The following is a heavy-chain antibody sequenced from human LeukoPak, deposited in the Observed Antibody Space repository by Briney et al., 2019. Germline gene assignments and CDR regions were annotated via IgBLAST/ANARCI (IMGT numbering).Heavy chain of an antibody. D-gene: IGHD3-22*01. J-gene: IGHJ6*02. CDR1: GYIFTDYT. CDR3: ARTPINLYYYLDSSGQGQGYGMDV. Sequence: ASVKVSCKASGYIFTDYTIHWVRQAPGQRLEWMGFINGGNGDTKYSQNLQGRVSIISNTSASTAYMELSSLQSEDTAVYYCARTPINLYYYLDSSGQGQGYGMDVWGQGTTVTVSS. V-gene: IGHV1-3*01. CDR2: INGGNGDT.